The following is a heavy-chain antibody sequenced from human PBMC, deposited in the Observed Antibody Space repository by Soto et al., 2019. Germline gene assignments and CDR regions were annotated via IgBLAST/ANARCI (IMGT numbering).Heavy chain of an antibody. CDR2: IYYSGST. CDR1: GGSISSSSYY. D-gene: IGHD3-3*01. Sequence: PSETLSLTCTVSGGSISSSSYYWGWIRQPPGKGLEWIGSIYYSGSTYYNPSLKSRVTISVDTSKNQFSLKLSSVTAADTAVYYCARWDYDFWSGYSNWFDPWGQGTLVTVPQ. CDR3: ARWDYDFWSGYSNWFDP. J-gene: IGHJ5*02. V-gene: IGHV4-39*01.